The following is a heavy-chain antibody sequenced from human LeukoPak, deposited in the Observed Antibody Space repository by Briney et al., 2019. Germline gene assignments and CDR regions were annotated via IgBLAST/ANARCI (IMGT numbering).Heavy chain of an antibody. CDR2: INPNSGGT. CDR1: GYTFTGYY. D-gene: IGHD3-10*01. V-gene: IGHV1-2*06. J-gene: IGHJ4*02. CDR3: ARVRYGSGSYYFDY. Sequence: ASVKVSCKASGYTFTGYYMHWVRQAPGQGLGWMGRINPNSGGTNYAQKFQGRVTMTRDTSISTAYMELSRLRSDDTAVYYCARVRYGSGSYYFDYWGQGAPVTVSS.